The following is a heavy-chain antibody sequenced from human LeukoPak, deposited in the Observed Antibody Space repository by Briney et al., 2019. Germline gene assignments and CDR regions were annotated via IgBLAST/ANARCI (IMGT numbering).Heavy chain of an antibody. CDR3: AKDTAAYCALCNCSGGFAS. CDR1: GFIFDDYV. CDR2: ISWDGGNI. J-gene: IGHJ4*02. V-gene: IGHV3-43D*03. D-gene: IGHD3-10*02. Sequence: PGGSLRLSCAASGFIFDDYVMHWVRQVPGKGLEWVSRISWDGGNIYYADSVKGRFTISRDNSKNSLYLQMNSLKTEDTALYYCAKDTAAYCALCNCSGGFASWGQGTLVTVSS.